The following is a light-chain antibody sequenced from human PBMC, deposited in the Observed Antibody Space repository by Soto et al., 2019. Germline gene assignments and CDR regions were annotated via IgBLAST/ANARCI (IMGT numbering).Light chain of an antibody. CDR1: QSVARNS. CDR2: GAS. CDR3: QQYATSPLT. V-gene: IGKV3-20*01. J-gene: IGKJ4*01. Sequence: ENVLTQSPGRLSLSPGERATLSCRASQSVARNSIAWYQQKLGQPPRLLIYGASDRATGVPDRISGSGSGTVFTLTIERVEAEDFAVYHCQQYATSPLTFGGGTTLEIK.